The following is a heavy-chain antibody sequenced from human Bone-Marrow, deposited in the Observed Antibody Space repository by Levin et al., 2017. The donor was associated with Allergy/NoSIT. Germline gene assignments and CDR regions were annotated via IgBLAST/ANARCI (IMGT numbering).Heavy chain of an antibody. Sequence: PSETLSLTCTVSGDSISSGGYYWSWIRQHPGKGLEWIGYIYYSGGSYYNPSLKSRVTLSVDTSKNQFSLKLSSVTAADTAVYYCARGGSTDGDYSPFDYWGQGTLVTVSS. CDR1: GDSISSGGYY. CDR2: IYYSGGS. J-gene: IGHJ4*02. D-gene: IGHD4-17*01. V-gene: IGHV4-31*03. CDR3: ARGGSTDGDYSPFDY.